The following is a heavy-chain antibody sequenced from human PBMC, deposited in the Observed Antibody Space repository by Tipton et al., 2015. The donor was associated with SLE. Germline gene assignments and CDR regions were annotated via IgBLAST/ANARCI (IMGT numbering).Heavy chain of an antibody. CDR2: INYGGST. CDR3: ARGHLHIVVLIGGGLSDP. J-gene: IGHJ5*02. Sequence: TLSLTCAVYGGSLNAYYWSWIRQPPGKSLEWIGEINYGGSTKYHPSLKSRVTISVDTSKNQFSLKETSVTAADTAVYFCARGHLHIVVLIGGGLSDPWGQGPLVPASS. V-gene: IGHV4-34*01. D-gene: IGHD2-21*01. CDR1: GGSLNAYY.